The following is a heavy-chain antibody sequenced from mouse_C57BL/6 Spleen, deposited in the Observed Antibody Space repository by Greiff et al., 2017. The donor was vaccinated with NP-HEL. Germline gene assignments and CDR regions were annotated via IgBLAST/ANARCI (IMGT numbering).Heavy chain of an antibody. CDR2: INPNNGGT. J-gene: IGHJ2*01. CDR3: ARGGYYARDFDY. D-gene: IGHD2-3*01. CDR1: GYTFTDYY. V-gene: IGHV1-26*01. Sequence: VQLQQSGPELVKPGASVKISCKASGYTFTDYYMNWVKQSPGQSLEWIGDINPNNGGTSYNQKFKGKATLTVDKSSSTAYMELRSLTSEDSAVYYCARGGYYARDFDYWGQGTTLTVSS.